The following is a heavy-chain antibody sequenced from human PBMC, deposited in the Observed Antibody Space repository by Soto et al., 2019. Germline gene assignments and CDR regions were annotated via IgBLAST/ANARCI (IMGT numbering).Heavy chain of an antibody. D-gene: IGHD1-7*01. CDR2: SYYSGST. CDR3: AREGVTRNYCAYGMDA. Sequence: QVQLQESGPGLVKPSETLSLTCTVSGGSISSYYWCWIRLRPGTGLEWVGYSYYSGSTNYNSYLKSRVTLSVDTSKHHSSPELRSVTAADTAVYYGAREGVTRNYCAYGMDAWGQGTTVTVSS. CDR1: GGSISSYY. V-gene: IGHV4-59*01. J-gene: IGHJ6*02.